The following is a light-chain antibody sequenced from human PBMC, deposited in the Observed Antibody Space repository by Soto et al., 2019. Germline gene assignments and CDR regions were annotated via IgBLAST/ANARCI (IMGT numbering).Light chain of an antibody. V-gene: IGLV1-40*01. J-gene: IGLJ1*01. CDR1: SSNIGAGYD. Sequence: QSALTQPPSVSGAPGQRVTISCTGSSSNIGAGYDVHWYQQLPGTAPKLLIHGNSNRPSGVPDRFSGSKSGTSASLAITGLQAEDEADYYCQSFDSSLSGSRVLGTGTKVTVL. CDR3: QSFDSSLSGSRV. CDR2: GNS.